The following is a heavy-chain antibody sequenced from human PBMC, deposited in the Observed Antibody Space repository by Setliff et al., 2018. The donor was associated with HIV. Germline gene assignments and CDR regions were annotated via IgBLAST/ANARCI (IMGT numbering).Heavy chain of an antibody. D-gene: IGHD4-4*01. V-gene: IGHV4-59*11. J-gene: IGHJ4*02. Sequence: LSLTCAVSGVSITGHYWSWMRQPPGKGLEWIGFIYYRVNSNINPSLKSRVTISIDASKNQFSLKLSSVTAADTAFYYCARGGSMTTLNNWGQGTLVTVSS. CDR3: ARGGSMTTLNN. CDR2: IYYRVNS. CDR1: GVSITGHY.